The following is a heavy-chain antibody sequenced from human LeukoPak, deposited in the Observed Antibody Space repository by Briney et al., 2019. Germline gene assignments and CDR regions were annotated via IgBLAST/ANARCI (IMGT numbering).Heavy chain of an antibody. D-gene: IGHD3-10*02. J-gene: IGHJ6*04. Sequence: GGSLRLSCAASGLSFSSYGMHWVRQAPGKGLEWVAFIQYDGSNKFYADSVKGRFTISRDNAKNSLYLQMNSLRAEDTAVYYCAELGITMIGGVWGKGTTVTISS. V-gene: IGHV3-30*12. CDR2: IQYDGSNK. CDR1: GLSFSSYG. CDR3: AELGITMIGGV.